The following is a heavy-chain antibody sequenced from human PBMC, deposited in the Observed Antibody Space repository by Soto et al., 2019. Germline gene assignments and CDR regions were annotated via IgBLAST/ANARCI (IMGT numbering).Heavy chain of an antibody. CDR1: GGSISSGDYY. CDR3: ARCEVGADLGNWFDP. D-gene: IGHD1-26*01. J-gene: IGHJ5*02. V-gene: IGHV4-30-4*01. CDR2: IYYSGST. Sequence: PSETLSLTCTVSGGSISSGDYYWSWIRQPPGEGLEWIGYIYYSGSTYYNPSLKSRVTISVDTSKNQFSLKLSSVTAADTAVYYCARCEVGADLGNWFDPWGQGTLVTVSS.